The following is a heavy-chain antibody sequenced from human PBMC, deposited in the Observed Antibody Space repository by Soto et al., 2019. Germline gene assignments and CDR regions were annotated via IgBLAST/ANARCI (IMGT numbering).Heavy chain of an antibody. CDR1: VGTFSSYA. Sequence: ATVKVSCKASVGTFSSYATSGVRQASGQGLEWMGGIIPIFGTANYGQKFQGRVTITADNSTRTAYMELSSLRSVDTAVYYCARDPRGFFGCWGQGTLGTVSS. V-gene: IGHV1-69*06. J-gene: IGHJ4*02. CDR3: ARDPRGFFGC. CDR2: IIPIFGTA.